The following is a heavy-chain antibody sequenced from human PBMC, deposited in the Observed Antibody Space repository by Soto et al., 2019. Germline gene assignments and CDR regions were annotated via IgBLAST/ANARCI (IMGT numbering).Heavy chain of an antibody. CDR3: ARAATRNDKSGWNYFDY. J-gene: IGHJ4*02. CDR2: INAGNGNT. Sequence: ASVKVSCKASGYTFTSYARHWVRQAPGQRLEWMGWINAGNGNTKYSQKFQGRVTVTWDTSTSTVYMELSSLTSEDTAMYYCARAATRNDKSGWNYFDYWGQGTPVTVSS. V-gene: IGHV1-3*01. D-gene: IGHD6-19*01. CDR1: GYTFTSYA.